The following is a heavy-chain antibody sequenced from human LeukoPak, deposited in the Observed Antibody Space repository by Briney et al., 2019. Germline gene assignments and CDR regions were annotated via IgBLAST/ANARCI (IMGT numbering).Heavy chain of an antibody. V-gene: IGHV3-23*01. J-gene: IGHJ4*02. CDR3: ASISGWSNGDFDY. CDR1: GFTFSSYA. CDR2: ISGSGGST. D-gene: IGHD6-13*01. Sequence: GGSLRLSCAASGFTFSSYAMSWVRQAPGKGLEWVSAISGSGGSTYYADSVKGRFTISRDNSKNTLYLQMDSLRAEDTAVYYCASISGWSNGDFDYWGQGTLVTVSS.